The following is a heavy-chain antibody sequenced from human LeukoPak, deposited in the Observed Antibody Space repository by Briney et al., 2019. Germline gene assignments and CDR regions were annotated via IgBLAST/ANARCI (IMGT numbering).Heavy chain of an antibody. Sequence: GRSLRLSCAASGFTFSSYGMHWVRQAPGKGLEGVAVISYDGSNKYYADSVKGRFTISRDNSKNTLYLQMNSLRAEDTAVYYCARDWYSSSSAHFDYWGQGTLVTVSS. V-gene: IGHV3-30*03. CDR2: ISYDGSNK. D-gene: IGHD6-6*01. J-gene: IGHJ4*02. CDR3: ARDWYSSSSAHFDY. CDR1: GFTFSSYG.